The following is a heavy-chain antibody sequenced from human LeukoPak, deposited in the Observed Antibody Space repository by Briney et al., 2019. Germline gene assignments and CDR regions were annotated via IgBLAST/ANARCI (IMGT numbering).Heavy chain of an antibody. D-gene: IGHD6-13*01. Sequence: ASVKVSCKTSGYTFTGYYIHWVRQAPGQGLEWMGWIDPNSGGTNYAQKFQGRVTMTRDTSISTAYTELSRLTSADTAVYRCATPSSSSWYGFDPWGQGTLVTVSS. CDR1: GYTFTGYY. V-gene: IGHV1-2*02. CDR3: ATPSSSSWYGFDP. J-gene: IGHJ5*02. CDR2: IDPNSGGT.